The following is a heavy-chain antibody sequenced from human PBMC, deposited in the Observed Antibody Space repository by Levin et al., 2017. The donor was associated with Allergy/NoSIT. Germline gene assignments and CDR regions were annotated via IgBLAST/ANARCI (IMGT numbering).Heavy chain of an antibody. V-gene: IGHV4-4*07. CDR3: ARDREGTLAA. Sequence: SETLSLTCTVSGGSVSSYYWSWIRQPAGKGLEWIGRIYTSGSTNYNPSLKSRVTMSVDPSKNQFSLNLNSVTAADTAVYYCARDREGTLAAWGQGTLVTVSS. CDR2: IYTSGST. J-gene: IGHJ4*02. CDR1: GGSVSSYY. D-gene: IGHD1/OR15-1a*01.